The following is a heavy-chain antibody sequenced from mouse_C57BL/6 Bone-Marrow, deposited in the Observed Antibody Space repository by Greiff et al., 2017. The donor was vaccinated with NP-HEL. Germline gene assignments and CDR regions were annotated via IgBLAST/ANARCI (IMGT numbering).Heavy chain of an antibody. CDR1: GYTFTSYW. CDR3: ARGKWLLRDFDY. J-gene: IGHJ2*01. Sequence: QVQLQQPGAELVKPGASVKLSCKASGYTFTSYWMQWVKQRPGQGLEWIGEIDPSDSYTNYNQKFKGKATLTVDTSSSPAYMQLSSLTSEDSAVYYCARGKWLLRDFDYWGQGTTLTVSS. V-gene: IGHV1-50*01. CDR2: IDPSDSYT. D-gene: IGHD2-3*01.